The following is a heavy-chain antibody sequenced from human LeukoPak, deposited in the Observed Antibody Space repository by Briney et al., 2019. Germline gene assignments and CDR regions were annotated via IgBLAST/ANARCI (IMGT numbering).Heavy chain of an antibody. CDR2: MNPNSGNT. Sequence: GASVKVSCKASGYTFTSYDINWVRQATGQGLEWMGWMNPNSGNTGYAQKLQGRVTMTTDTSTSTAYMELSRLRSDDTAVYYCARVAIAVTFDYWGQGTLVTVSS. D-gene: IGHD6-19*01. V-gene: IGHV1-8*02. CDR1: GYTFTSYD. J-gene: IGHJ4*02. CDR3: ARVAIAVTFDY.